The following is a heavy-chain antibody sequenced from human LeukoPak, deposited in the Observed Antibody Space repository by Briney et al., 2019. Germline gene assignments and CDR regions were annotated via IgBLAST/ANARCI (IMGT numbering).Heavy chain of an antibody. J-gene: IGHJ4*02. Sequence: SVKVSCKASGGTFSSYAISWVRQAPGQGLGWMGGIIPIFGTANYAQKFQGRVTITADKSTSTAYMELSSLRSEDTAVYYCARGGTSYGDGYNPTSFWGQGTLVTVSS. D-gene: IGHD5-24*01. CDR1: GGTFSSYA. CDR3: ARGGTSYGDGYNPTSF. CDR2: IIPIFGTA. V-gene: IGHV1-69*06.